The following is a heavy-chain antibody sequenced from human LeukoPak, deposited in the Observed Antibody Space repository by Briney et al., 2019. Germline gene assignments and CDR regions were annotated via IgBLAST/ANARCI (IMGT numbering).Heavy chain of an antibody. D-gene: IGHD6-19*01. CDR2: INPNSGGT. CDR1: GYTFTGYY. CDR3: ARAGYSSGWNISKRYYYYYYMDV. J-gene: IGHJ6*03. Sequence: GASVKVSCKASGYTFTGYYMHWVRQAPGQGLEWMGWINPNSGGTNYAQKFQGRVTMTRDTSISTAYMELSRLRSDDTAVYYCARAGYSSGWNISKRYYYYYYMDVWGKGTTVTVSS. V-gene: IGHV1-2*02.